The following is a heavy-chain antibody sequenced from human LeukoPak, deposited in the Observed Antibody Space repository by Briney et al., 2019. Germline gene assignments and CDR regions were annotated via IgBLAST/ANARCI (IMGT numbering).Heavy chain of an antibody. V-gene: IGHV1-18*01. D-gene: IGHD6-19*01. CDR3: ARTIPSRGYSGGWYVDY. Sequence: ASVKVSCKASGYTFTSYGITWVRQAPGQGLEWMGWISPYNGNTNYAQKLQGRVTMTTDTSTSTAYMELRSLTSDDTALYYCARTIPSRGYSGGWYVDYWGQGTLVTVSS. CDR2: ISPYNGNT. J-gene: IGHJ4*02. CDR1: GYTFTSYG.